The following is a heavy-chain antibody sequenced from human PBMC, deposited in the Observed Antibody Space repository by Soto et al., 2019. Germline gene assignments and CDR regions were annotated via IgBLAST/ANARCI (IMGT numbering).Heavy chain of an antibody. CDR1: GGSISSYY. CDR2: IYYSGST. D-gene: IGHD1-7*01. V-gene: IGHV4-59*01. CDR3: ARGELLYYYYGMDV. Sequence: SETLSLTCTVSGGSISSYYWSWIRQPPGKGLEWIGYIYYSGSTNYNPSLKSRVTISVDTSKNQFSLKLSSVTAADTAVYYCARGELLYYYYGMDVWGQGTTVTVS. J-gene: IGHJ6*02.